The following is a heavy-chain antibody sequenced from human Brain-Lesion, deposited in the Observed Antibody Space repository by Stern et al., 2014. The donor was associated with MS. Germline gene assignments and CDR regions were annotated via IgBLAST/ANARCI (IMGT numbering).Heavy chain of an antibody. CDR1: GNTFTNRY. Sequence: VQLVESGAEVKKTGSSGKVSCQASGNTFTNRYLHWVRQAPGQALEWMGWITPFTGNTNYAQNFQDRVSITMDRSMSTAYMDLSSLRSDDTAIYFCAEGGSYGFVYWGQGTLVTVSS. D-gene: IGHD4-17*01. V-gene: IGHV1-45*02. CDR3: AEGGSYGFVY. CDR2: ITPFTGNT. J-gene: IGHJ4*02.